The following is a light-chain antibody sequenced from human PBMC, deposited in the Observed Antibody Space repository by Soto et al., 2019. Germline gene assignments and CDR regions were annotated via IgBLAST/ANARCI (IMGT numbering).Light chain of an antibody. J-gene: IGLJ1*01. CDR3: SSYTTTSTHG. Sequence: QSVLTQPASVSGSPGQSITISCTGTSSDVGGYNYVSWYQQHPGRAPKLMIFEVSYRPSGVSNRFSGSKSGNTASLTISGLQPDDEADYYCSSYTTTSTHGFATGTKLTVL. CDR2: EVS. CDR1: SSDVGGYNY. V-gene: IGLV2-14*01.